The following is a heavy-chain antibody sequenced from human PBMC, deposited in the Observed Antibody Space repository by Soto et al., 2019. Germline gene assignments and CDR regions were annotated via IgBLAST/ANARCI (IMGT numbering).Heavy chain of an antibody. CDR1: GGSISSYY. J-gene: IGHJ6*02. D-gene: IGHD3-16*02. V-gene: IGHV4-59*01. CDR2: IYYSGST. CDR3: ARDLSDLEAGMDV. Sequence: QVQLQESGPGLVKPSETLSLTCTVSGGSISSYYWSWIRQPPGKGLEWIGYIYYSGSTNYNPSLKSRVTISVDTSKNQFSLKLSSVTAADTAVYYCARDLSDLEAGMDVWGQGTTVTVSS.